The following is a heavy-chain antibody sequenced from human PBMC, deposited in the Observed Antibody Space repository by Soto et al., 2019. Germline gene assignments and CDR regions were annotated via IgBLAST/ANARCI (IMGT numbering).Heavy chain of an antibody. CDR2: ISSSSSYI. D-gene: IGHD1-26*01. CDR3: VRGKEAGVWFDP. V-gene: IGHV3-21*01. Sequence: GGSLRLSYASSGFTFSSYSMNWVSPAPGKGLEWVSSISSSSSYIYYADSVKGRFTISRDNAKNSLYLQMNSLRAEDTAVYYCVRGKEAGVWFDPWGQGTLVTGSA. CDR1: GFTFSSYS. J-gene: IGHJ5*02.